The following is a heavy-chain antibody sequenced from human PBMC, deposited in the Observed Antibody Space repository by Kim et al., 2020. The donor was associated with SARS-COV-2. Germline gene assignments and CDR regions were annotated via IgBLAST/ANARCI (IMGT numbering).Heavy chain of an antibody. CDR1: GFTFSSYA. CDR2: ISYDGSNK. Sequence: GGSLRLSCAASGFTFSSYAMHWVRQAPGKGLEWVAVISYDGSNKYYADSVKGRFTISRDNSKNTLYLQMNSLRVEDTAVYYCASGTIVVVDYWGQGTLVTVSS. J-gene: IGHJ4*02. D-gene: IGHD3-22*01. CDR3: ASGTIVVVDY. V-gene: IGHV3-30*04.